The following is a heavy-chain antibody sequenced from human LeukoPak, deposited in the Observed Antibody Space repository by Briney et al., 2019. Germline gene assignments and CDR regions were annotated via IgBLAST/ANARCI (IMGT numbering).Heavy chain of an antibody. J-gene: IGHJ4*02. CDR3: ARVRWYYFDY. CDR1: GDSISSGDYY. D-gene: IGHD4-23*01. V-gene: IGHV4-30-4*01. CDR2: IYYSGST. Sequence: SETLSLTCTLSGDSISSGDYYWSWIRQPPGKGLEWIGYIYYSGSTYYNPSLKSRVTVSVDTSKNQFSLKLSSVTAADTAVYYCARVRWYYFDYWGQGTLVTVSS.